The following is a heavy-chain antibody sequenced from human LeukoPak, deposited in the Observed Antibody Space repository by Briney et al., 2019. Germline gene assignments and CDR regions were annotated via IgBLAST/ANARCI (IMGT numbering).Heavy chain of an antibody. J-gene: IGHJ4*02. CDR2: ISSSSSYI. D-gene: IGHD6-19*01. Sequence: GGSLRLSCAASGFTFSSYSMNWVRQAPGKGLEWVSSISSSSSYIYYADSVKGRFTISRDNAKNSLYLQMNSLRAEDTAVYYCARGHLFSGWYDVYYFDYWGQGILVTVSS. CDR3: ARGHLFSGWYDVYYFDY. V-gene: IGHV3-21*01. CDR1: GFTFSSYS.